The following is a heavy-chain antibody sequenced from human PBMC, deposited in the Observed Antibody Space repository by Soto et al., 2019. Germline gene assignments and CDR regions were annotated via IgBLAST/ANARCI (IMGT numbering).Heavy chain of an antibody. Sequence: TVGALRLSCAVSGFTFRNFALSWLRQAPGKGLEWVSAISEGGDVTVSADSVKGRFTISRDNSKDTLFLQMNSLGVEDTAVYYCAKETSSNTDYVFDIWGQGTMVTVSS. CDR1: GFTFRNFA. CDR3: AKETSSNTDYVFDI. J-gene: IGHJ3*02. CDR2: ISEGGDVT. D-gene: IGHD2-21*01. V-gene: IGHV3-23*01.